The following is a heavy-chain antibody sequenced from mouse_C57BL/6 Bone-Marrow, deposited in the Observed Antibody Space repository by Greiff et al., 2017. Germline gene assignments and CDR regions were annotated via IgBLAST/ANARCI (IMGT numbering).Heavy chain of an antibody. V-gene: IGHV1-64*01. CDR1: GYTFTSYW. CDR3: TTPRTHYAFDY. D-gene: IGHD1-1*01. Sequence: QVQLQQPGAELVKPGASVKLSCKASGYTFTSYWMHWVKQRPGQGLEWIGMIHPNSGSTNYNEKFKSKATLTVDKSSSTAYMQLSSLTSEDSAVYYCTTPRTHYAFDYWGQGQSLTVS. CDR2: IHPNSGST. J-gene: IGHJ2*03.